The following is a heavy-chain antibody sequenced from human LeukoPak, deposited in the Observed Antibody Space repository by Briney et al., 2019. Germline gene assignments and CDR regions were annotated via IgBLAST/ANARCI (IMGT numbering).Heavy chain of an antibody. CDR3: ARMTLYGSGTVH. CDR1: GFTFSSYS. CDR2: ISSNGGST. D-gene: IGHD3-10*01. Sequence: GGSLRLSCAASGFTFSSYSMHWVRQAPGKGLEYVSGISSNGGSTWYAGSVKGRFTISRDNSKNSVNLQLGSLRIEDTAVYHCARMTLYGSGTVHWGQGILVTVSS. V-gene: IGHV3-64*02. J-gene: IGHJ4*02.